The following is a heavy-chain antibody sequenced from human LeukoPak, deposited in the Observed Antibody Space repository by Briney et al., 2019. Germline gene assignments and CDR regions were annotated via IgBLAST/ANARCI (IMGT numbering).Heavy chain of an antibody. CDR3: PRDPRVCFGERYYYYYGMDV. CDR2: TNPNSGGT. Sequence: GASVKVSCKASGYTFTCYYMNWVRQAPGQGLEWMGWTNPNSGGTNYAQMFQGRVPMTRHTSIRTTYMELRRLRSNDTAVYYCPRDPRVCFGERYYYYYGMDVWGQGTTVTVSS. J-gene: IGHJ6*02. CDR1: GYTFTCYY. D-gene: IGHD3-10*01. V-gene: IGHV1-2*02.